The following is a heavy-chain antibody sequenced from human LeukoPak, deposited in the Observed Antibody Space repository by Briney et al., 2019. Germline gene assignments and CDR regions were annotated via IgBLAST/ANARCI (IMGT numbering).Heavy chain of an antibody. Sequence: GASVKVSCKASGGTFSSYAISWVRQAPGQGLEWMGGIIPIFGTANYAQKFQGRVTITADESTSTAYMGLSSLRSEDTAVYYCARGGGVSLVGATSREYFQHWGQGTLVTVSS. CDR3: ARGGGVSLVGATSREYFQH. CDR2: IIPIFGTA. CDR1: GGTFSSYA. D-gene: IGHD1-26*01. J-gene: IGHJ1*01. V-gene: IGHV1-69*13.